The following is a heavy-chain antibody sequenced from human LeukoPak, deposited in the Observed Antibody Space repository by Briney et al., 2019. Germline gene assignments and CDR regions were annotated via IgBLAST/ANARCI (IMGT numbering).Heavy chain of an antibody. D-gene: IGHD3-3*01. CDR3: ARELYYDFWSGYYIRGDAFDI. V-gene: IGHV4-39*02. CDR2: IYSSGTT. Sequence: SETPSLTCTVSGGSISNNFYYWGWIRQPPGKGLEWIGSIYSSGTTYYNPSLQSRVTISIDTSKKQFSLKLSSVTAADTAVYYCARELYYDFWSGYYIRGDAFDIWGQGTMVTVSS. CDR1: GGSISNNFYY. J-gene: IGHJ3*02.